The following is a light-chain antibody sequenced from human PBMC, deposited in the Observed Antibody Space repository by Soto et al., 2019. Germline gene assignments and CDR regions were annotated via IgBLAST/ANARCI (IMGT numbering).Light chain of an antibody. CDR3: QQYGSSPT. CDR1: QSLSSGY. V-gene: IGKV3-20*01. Sequence: EILLPQSPGNLSLFPGERVTLSCRASQSLSSGYLAWYQQKFGQAPRLLIYDASRRATGIPERLSGSGSGTDFTLTIKRLEPEDFAVYYCQQYGSSPTFGLGTKVDIK. J-gene: IGKJ1*01. CDR2: DAS.